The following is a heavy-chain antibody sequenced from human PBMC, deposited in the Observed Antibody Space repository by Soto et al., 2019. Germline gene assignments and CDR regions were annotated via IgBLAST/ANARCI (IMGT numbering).Heavy chain of an antibody. V-gene: IGHV1-46*01. J-gene: IGHJ4*02. CDR3: AVDYGDYGVRVDY. CDR2: INPSGGST. CDR1: GYSFTSYY. Sequence: ASVKVSCTASGYSFTSYYMHWVRQAPGQGLEWMGIINPSGGSTSYAQKFQGRVTMTRDTPTSTAYMELRSLRSDDTAVYYCAVDYGDYGVRVDYWGQGTLVTVSS. D-gene: IGHD4-17*01.